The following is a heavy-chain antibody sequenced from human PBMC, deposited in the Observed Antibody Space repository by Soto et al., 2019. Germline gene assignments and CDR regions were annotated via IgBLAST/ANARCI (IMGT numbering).Heavy chain of an antibody. V-gene: IGHV1-69*13. CDR2: IIPIFGTA. J-gene: IGHJ6*02. Sequence: SVKVSCKASGGTFSSYAISWVRRAPGQGLEWMGGIIPIFGTANYAQKFQGRVTITADESTSTAYMELSSLRSEDTAVYYCARWLFDYYYYYGMDVWGQGTTVTVSS. CDR1: GGTFSSYA. D-gene: IGHD3-22*01. CDR3: ARWLFDYYYYYGMDV.